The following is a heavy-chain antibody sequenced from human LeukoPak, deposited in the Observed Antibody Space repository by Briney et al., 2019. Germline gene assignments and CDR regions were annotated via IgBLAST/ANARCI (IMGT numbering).Heavy chain of an antibody. CDR1: GFTFSSYS. V-gene: IGHV3-21*04. J-gene: IGHJ4*02. D-gene: IGHD6-13*01. Sequence: GGSLRLSCAASGFTFSSYSMNWVRQAPGKGLEWVSSISSSSSYIYYADSVKGRFTISRDNSKNTLYLQMNSLRAEDTAVYYCAKSIAAAGDYWGQGTLVTVSS. CDR2: ISSSSSYI. CDR3: AKSIAAAGDY.